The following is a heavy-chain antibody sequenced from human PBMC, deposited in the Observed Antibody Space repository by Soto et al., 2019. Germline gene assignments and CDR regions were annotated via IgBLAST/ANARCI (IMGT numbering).Heavy chain of an antibody. CDR1: GFSLSSYY. CDR3: ARDQWRKYDSAWSCYFDY. Sequence: LRLSCVGSGFSLSSYYMSWVRQVPGEGLEWVAHIKEDGSRKYYVDSVKGRFTISRDNAENTLYLQVNNLRAEDTAVYYCARDQWRKYDSAWSCYFDYWGQGTPVTVSS. CDR2: IKEDGSRK. V-gene: IGHV3-7*03. J-gene: IGHJ4*02. D-gene: IGHD6-19*01.